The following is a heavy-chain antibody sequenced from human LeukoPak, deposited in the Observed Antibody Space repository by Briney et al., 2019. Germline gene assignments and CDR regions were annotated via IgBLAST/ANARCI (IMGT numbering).Heavy chain of an antibody. CDR2: INPNSGGT. V-gene: IGHV1-2*05. J-gene: IGHJ4*02. Sequence: ASVKVSCKASGYTFTGYYMHWVRQAPGQGLEWMGRINPNSGGTNYAQKFQGRVTMTRDTSISTAYMELSRLRSDDTDVYYCARESIAARYFDYWGQGTLVTVSS. CDR1: GYTFTGYY. CDR3: ARESIAARYFDY. D-gene: IGHD6-6*01.